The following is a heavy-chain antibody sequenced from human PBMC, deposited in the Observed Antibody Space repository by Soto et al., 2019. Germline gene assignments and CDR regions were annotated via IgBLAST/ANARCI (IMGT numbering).Heavy chain of an antibody. V-gene: IGHV4-59*01. J-gene: IGHJ4*02. Sequence: SETLSLTCTVSGGSISSYCWSCIRQPPGKGLEWIGYIYYSGSTNYNPSLKSRVTISVDTSKNQFSLKLSSVTAADTAVYYCARAPGIAVAGYYFDYWGQGTLVTVSS. CDR3: ARAPGIAVAGYYFDY. CDR1: GGSISSYC. D-gene: IGHD6-19*01. CDR2: IYYSGST.